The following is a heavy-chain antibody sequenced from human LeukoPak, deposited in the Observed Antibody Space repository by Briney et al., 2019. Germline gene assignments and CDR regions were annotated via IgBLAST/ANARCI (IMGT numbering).Heavy chain of an antibody. Sequence: GASVKVSCKASGGTFSSYAISWVRQAPGQGLEWMGGIIPIFGTANYAQKFQGRVTITADESTSTAYMALSSLRSEDTAVYYCAGTTVTTCLDSWGQGKLVTVSS. J-gene: IGHJ4*02. CDR2: IIPIFGTA. CDR1: GGTFSSYA. V-gene: IGHV1-69*13. D-gene: IGHD4-17*01. CDR3: AGTTVTTCLDS.